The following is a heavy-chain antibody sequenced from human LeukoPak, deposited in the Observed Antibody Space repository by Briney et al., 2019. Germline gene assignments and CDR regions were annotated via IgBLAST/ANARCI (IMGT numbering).Heavy chain of an antibody. J-gene: IGHJ2*01. CDR3: ARGVIVVVIPYWYFDL. Sequence: PSGTLSLTCAVSGGSISSSNWWSWVRRPPGKGLEWIGEIYHSGSTNYNPSLKSRVTISVDKSKNQFSLKLSSVTAADTAVYYCARGVIVVVIPYWYFDLWGRGTLVTVSS. CDR2: IYHSGST. D-gene: IGHD3-22*01. V-gene: IGHV4-4*02. CDR1: GGSISSSNW.